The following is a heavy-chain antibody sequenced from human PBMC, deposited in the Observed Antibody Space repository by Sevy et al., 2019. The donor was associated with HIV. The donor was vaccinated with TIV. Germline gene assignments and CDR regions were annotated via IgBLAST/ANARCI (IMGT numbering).Heavy chain of an antibody. V-gene: IGHV3-23*01. Sequence: GGSLRLSCAASGFIFSGYVMSWVRQAPGKGLEWVSGISASGGSTYYADSVKGRFTISRDNSKNTLDLQMNSLRVEDTAVYYCANDASSSRTGGTFQHWGQGTLVTVSS. CDR1: GFIFSGYV. D-gene: IGHD6-13*01. J-gene: IGHJ1*01. CDR2: ISASGGST. CDR3: ANDASSSRTGGTFQH.